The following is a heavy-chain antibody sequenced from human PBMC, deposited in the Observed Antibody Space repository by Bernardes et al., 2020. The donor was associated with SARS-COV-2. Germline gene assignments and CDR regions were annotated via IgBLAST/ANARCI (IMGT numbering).Heavy chain of an antibody. CDR1: GFTFSNAW. CDR3: TTLTYCSSTSCPVDY. Sequence: GGSLRLSCAASGFTFSNAWMSWVRQAPGKGLEWVGRIKSKTDGGTTDYAAPVKGRFTISRDDSKNTLYLQMNSLKTEDTAVYYCTTLTYCSSTSCPVDYWGQGTLVTVAS. V-gene: IGHV3-15*01. D-gene: IGHD2-2*01. CDR2: IKSKTDGGTT. J-gene: IGHJ4*02.